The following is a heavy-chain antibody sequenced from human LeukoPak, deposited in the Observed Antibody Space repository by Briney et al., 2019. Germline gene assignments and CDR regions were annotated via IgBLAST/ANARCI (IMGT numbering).Heavy chain of an antibody. CDR3: AKGMGAHCDGGCHSRILDH. J-gene: IGHJ4*02. CDR1: GFTFSNHA. Sequence: GGSLRLSCAASGFTFSNHAMTWVRQAPGKGLEWVAIMSGDGGATVYPDSVKGRFTISRDSSKSTVFLQMNSLRDDDTAVYYCAKGMGAHCDGGCHSRILDHWGQGTLVTVSS. D-gene: IGHD2-21*02. V-gene: IGHV3-23*01. CDR2: MSGDGGAT.